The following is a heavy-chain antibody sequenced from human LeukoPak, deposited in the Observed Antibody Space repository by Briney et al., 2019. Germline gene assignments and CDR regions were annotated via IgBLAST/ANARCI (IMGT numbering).Heavy chain of an antibody. CDR3: ARAYYDYVWGSYRYTFPGY. CDR2: IWYDGSNK. Sequence: PGRSLRLSCAASGFTFSSYGMHWVRQAPGKGLEWVAVIWYDGSNKYYADSVKGRFTISRDNSKNTLYLQMNSLRAEDTAVYYCARAYYDYVWGSYRYTFPGYWGQGTLVTVSS. CDR1: GFTFSSYG. D-gene: IGHD3-16*02. V-gene: IGHV3-33*01. J-gene: IGHJ4*02.